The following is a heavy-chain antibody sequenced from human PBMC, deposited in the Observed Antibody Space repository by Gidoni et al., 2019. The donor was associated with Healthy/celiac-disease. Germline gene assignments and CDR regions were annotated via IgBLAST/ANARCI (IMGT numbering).Heavy chain of an antibody. V-gene: IGHV3-33*01. CDR3: AREDPGGWVDY. CDR1: GFTFSSYG. Sequence: QVQLVESGGGVVQPGRSLRLSCAASGFTFSSYGMHWVRQAPGKGLEWVAVIWYDGSNKYYADSVKGRFTISRDNSKNTLYLQMNSLRAEDTAVYYCAREDPGGWVDYWGQGTLVTVSS. CDR2: IWYDGSNK. J-gene: IGHJ4*02. D-gene: IGHD3-16*01.